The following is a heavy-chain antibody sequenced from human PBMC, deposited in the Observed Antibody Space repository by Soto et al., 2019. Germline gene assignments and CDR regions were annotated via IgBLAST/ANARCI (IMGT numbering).Heavy chain of an antibody. D-gene: IGHD2-21*02. CDR2: INPDGTHK. CDR3: ARWESGDWYLGI. J-gene: IGHJ4*02. Sequence: EVQLVESGGGLVQPGGSLRLSCAASGFALRGYWMTWVRQAPGKGLEWVASINPDGTHKYYVDSVKGRFTISRDNADNSLFLQMISLRVEDTAVYYCARWESGDWYLGIWGQGTLVTVSS. CDR1: GFALRGYW. V-gene: IGHV3-7*03.